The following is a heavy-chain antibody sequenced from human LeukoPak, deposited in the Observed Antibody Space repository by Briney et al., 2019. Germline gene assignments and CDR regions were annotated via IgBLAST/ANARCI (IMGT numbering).Heavy chain of an antibody. D-gene: IGHD6-19*01. CDR1: GFTFSSYA. V-gene: IGHV3-30-3*01. Sequence: GRSLRLSCAASGFTFSSYAMHWVRQAPGKGLEWVAVISYDGSNKYYADSVKGRFTISRDNSKNTLYLQMNSLRAEDTAVYYCARRIAVAGTDFSWFDPWGQGTLVTVSS. J-gene: IGHJ5*02. CDR2: ISYDGSNK. CDR3: ARRIAVAGTDFSWFDP.